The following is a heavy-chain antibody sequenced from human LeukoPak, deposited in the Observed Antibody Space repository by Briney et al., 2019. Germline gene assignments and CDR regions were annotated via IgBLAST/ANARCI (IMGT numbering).Heavy chain of an antibody. CDR2: IYTSGST. CDR1: GGSNSSYY. D-gene: IGHD2-8*02. CDR3: ARVLKPGNWFDP. V-gene: IGHV4-4*07. J-gene: IGHJ5*02. Sequence: SETLSLTCTVSGGSNSSYYWSWIRQPAGKGLEWIGRIYTSGSTNYNPSLKSRVTMSVDTSKNQFSLKLSSVTAADTAVYYCARVLKPGNWFDPWGQGTLVTVSS.